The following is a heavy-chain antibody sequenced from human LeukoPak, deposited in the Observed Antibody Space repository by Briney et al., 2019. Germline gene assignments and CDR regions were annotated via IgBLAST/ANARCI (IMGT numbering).Heavy chain of an antibody. Sequence: NSSETLSLTCTVSGGSVSSGSYYWSWIRQPPGKGLEWIGYIYYSGSTNYNPSLKSRVTISVDTSKDQFSLKLSSVTAADTAVYYCAREEVYAYYYGMDVWGQGTTVTVSS. CDR1: GGSVSSGSYY. CDR2: IYYSGST. CDR3: AREEVYAYYYGMDV. D-gene: IGHD6-6*01. J-gene: IGHJ6*02. V-gene: IGHV4-61*01.